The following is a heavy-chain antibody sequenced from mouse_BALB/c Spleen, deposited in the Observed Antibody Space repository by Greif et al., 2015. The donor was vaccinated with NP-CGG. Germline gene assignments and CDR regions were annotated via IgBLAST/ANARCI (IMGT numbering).Heavy chain of an antibody. CDR1: GFAFSSYY. Sequence: EVKLQESGGGLVKLGGSLKLSCAASGFAFSSYYMSWVRQTSEKRLELVAAINSNGGSTYYPDTVKGRFTISRDNAKNTLYLQMSSLKSEDTALFYCARGGLRGAMDYWGQGTSVTVSS. D-gene: IGHD2-2*01. V-gene: IGHV5-6-2*01. CDR3: ARGGLRGAMDY. CDR2: INSNGGST. J-gene: IGHJ4*01.